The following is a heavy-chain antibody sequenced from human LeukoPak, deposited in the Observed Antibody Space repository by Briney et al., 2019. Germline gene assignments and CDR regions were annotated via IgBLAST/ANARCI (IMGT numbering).Heavy chain of an antibody. Sequence: GGSLRLSCAASGFTFSSYAMHWVRQAPGKGLEWVAVISYDGSNRYYADSVKGRFTISRDNSKNTLYLQMNSLGAEDTAVYYCARANLYYFDYWGQGTLVTVSS. CDR2: ISYDGSNR. CDR1: GFTFSSYA. J-gene: IGHJ4*02. CDR3: ARANLYYFDY. V-gene: IGHV3-30-3*01. D-gene: IGHD1-14*01.